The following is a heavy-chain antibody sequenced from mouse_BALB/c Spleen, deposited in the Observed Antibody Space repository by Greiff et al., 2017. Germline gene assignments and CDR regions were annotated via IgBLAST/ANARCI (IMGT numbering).Heavy chain of an antibody. J-gene: IGHJ2*01. V-gene: IGHV5-12-1*01. CDR1: GFAFSSYD. CDR2: ISSGGGST. CDR3: ARHGSSNFDY. Sequence: EVNVVESGGGLVKPGGSLKLSCAASGFAFSSYDMSWVRQTPEKRLEWVAYISSGGGSTYYPDTVKGRFTISRDNAKNTLYLQMSSLKSEDTAMYYCARHGSSNFDYWGQGTTLTVSS. D-gene: IGHD1-1*01.